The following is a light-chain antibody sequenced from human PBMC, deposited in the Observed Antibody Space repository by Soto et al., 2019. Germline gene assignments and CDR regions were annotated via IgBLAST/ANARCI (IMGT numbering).Light chain of an antibody. J-gene: IGKJ1*01. CDR1: ETVTDRQ. V-gene: IGKV3-15*01. CDR3: LQYHNLWA. CDR2: RAS. Sequence: IVLTPSPGTLSLSPGERATLSCRSSETVTDRQLAWYQPRPGQAPRLLIYRASTRATGVPARFSGSGSGTEFTLTISSLQSEDFTVYSCLQYHNLWAFGQRTKVDIK.